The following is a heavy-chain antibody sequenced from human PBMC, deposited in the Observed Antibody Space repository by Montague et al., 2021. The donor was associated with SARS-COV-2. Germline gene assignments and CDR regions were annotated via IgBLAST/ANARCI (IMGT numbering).Heavy chain of an antibody. CDR2: INHSGST. J-gene: IGHJ5*02. D-gene: IGHD3-3*01. V-gene: IGHV4-34*01. CDR3: ARGRTDLGAYYDFWSGYYWSGQNWFDP. CDR1: GGSFSGYY. Sequence: SETLSLTCAVYGGSFSGYYWSWIRQPPGKGLKWIGEINHSGSTNYNPSLESRVTISVDTSKNQFSLKLSSVTAADTAVYYCARGRTDLGAYYDFWSGYYWSGQNWFDPWGQGTLVTVSS.